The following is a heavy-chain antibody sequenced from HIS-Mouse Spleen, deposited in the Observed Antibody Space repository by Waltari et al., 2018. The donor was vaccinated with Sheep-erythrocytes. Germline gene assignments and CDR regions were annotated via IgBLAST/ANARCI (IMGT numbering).Heavy chain of an antibody. J-gene: IGHJ5*02. CDR2: IYYSGST. V-gene: IGHV4-31*03. CDR1: GGSISRRGYY. D-gene: IGHD3-10*01. Sequence: QVQLQESGPGLVKPSQTLSLTCTFSGGSISRRGYYWSLIRQHPGKGLEWIGYIYYSGSTYYNPSLKSRVTISVDTSKSQFSLKLSSVTAADTAVYYCARALIITMVRGVTSNWFDPWGQGTLVTVSS. CDR3: ARALIITMVRGVTSNWFDP.